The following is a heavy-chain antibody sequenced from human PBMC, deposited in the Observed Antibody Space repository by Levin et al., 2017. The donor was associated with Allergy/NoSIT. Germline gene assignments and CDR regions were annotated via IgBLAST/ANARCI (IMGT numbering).Heavy chain of an antibody. CDR2: MNPNSGNT. V-gene: IGHV1-8*01. CDR1: GYTFTSYD. CDR3: ARGRFIIAPRVAAAGPWGH. Sequence: KSGGSLRLSCKASGYTFTSYDINWVRQATGQGLEWMGWMNPNSGNTGYAQKFQGRVTMTRNTSISTAYMELSSLRSEDTAVYYCARGRFIIAPRVAAAGPWGHWGQGTLVTVSS. D-gene: IGHD6-13*01. J-gene: IGHJ4*02.